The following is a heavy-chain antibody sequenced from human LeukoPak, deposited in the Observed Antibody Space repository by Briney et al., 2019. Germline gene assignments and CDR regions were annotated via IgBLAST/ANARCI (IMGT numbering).Heavy chain of an antibody. J-gene: IGHJ4*03. CDR2: ISGSGGST. CDR1: GFTFSSYA. V-gene: IGHV3-23*01. Sequence: EGSLRLSCAASGFTFSSYAMSWVRQAPGKGLEWVSAISGSGGSTYYADSVKGRFTISRDNSKNTLYLQMNSLRAEDTAVYYCAKDWISRPGCYFDYWGQGTLVTVSS. CDR3: AKDWISRPGCYFDY. D-gene: IGHD2-2*03.